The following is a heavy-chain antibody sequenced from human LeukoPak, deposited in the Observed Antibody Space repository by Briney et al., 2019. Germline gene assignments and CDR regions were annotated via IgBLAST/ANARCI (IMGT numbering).Heavy chain of an antibody. CDR1: GFIVSVNY. J-gene: IGHJ4*02. V-gene: IGHV3-66*01. D-gene: IGHD2-15*01. CDR3: TSSSIVVVVAATAAPSDY. Sequence: GESLRLSCAASGFIVSVNYMCWVRQAPGKGLEWVSVIYSGGSTLYADSVKGRFTISRDKSKNTLYLQMSSLRAEDTAVYYCTSSSIVVVVAATAAPSDYWGQGTLVTVSS. CDR2: IYSGGST.